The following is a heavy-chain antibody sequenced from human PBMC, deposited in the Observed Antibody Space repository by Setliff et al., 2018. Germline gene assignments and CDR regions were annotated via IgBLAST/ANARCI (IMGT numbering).Heavy chain of an antibody. V-gene: IGHV4-39*01. CDR2: IHYSGTT. CDR1: GASINSGTYY. J-gene: IGHJ4*02. Sequence: SQTLSLTCTVSGASINSGTYYWAWIRQPPGKGLEWIGRIHYSGTTYYNASLKSRVTMSVDTSKNQFSLNLSSVTAADTAVYYCARTGTYRYFDYWGQGALVTVSS. D-gene: IGHD1-26*01. CDR3: ARTGTYRYFDY.